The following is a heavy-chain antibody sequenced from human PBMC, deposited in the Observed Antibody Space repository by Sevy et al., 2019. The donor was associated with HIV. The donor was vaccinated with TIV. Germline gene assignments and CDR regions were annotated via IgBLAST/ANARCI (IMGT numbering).Heavy chain of an antibody. D-gene: IGHD2-8*02. V-gene: IGHV4-59*08. CDR3: ARHKWAPGGYYGMDV. Sequence: SETLSLTCTVSGGSISSYYWSWIRQPPGKGLEWVGYISYSGSTSYSPSLKSRITISVDTSKNQFSLKRNFVTAADTAVYDCARHKWAPGGYYGMDVWGKGTTVTVSS. CDR2: ISYSGST. J-gene: IGHJ6*04. CDR1: GGSISSYY.